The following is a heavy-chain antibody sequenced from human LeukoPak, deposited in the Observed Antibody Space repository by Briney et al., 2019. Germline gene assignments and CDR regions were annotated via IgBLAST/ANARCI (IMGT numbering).Heavy chain of an antibody. CDR3: AKRGGTANA. Sequence: PGVSLRLSCAASGFTFSNYVMSWVRQAPGKGLEWVSAISGSGDSTYYADSVKGRFTISRDNSKNTLYLQMNSLRAEDTAVYFCAKRGGTANAWGQGTLVTVSS. V-gene: IGHV3-23*01. CDR2: ISGSGDST. J-gene: IGHJ5*02. D-gene: IGHD6-13*01. CDR1: GFTFSNYV.